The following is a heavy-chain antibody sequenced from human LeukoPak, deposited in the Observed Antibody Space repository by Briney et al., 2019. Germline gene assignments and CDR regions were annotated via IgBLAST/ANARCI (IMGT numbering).Heavy chain of an antibody. J-gene: IGHJ4*02. V-gene: IGHV3-21*01. CDR3: ARETIIYYDSSACFDY. D-gene: IGHD3-22*01. CDR2: ISSSSSYI. Sequence: GGSLRLSCAASGFTFSSYSMDWVRQAPGKGLEWVSSISSSSSYIYYADSVKGRFTISRDNAKNSLYLQMNSLRAEDTAVYYCARETIIYYDSSACFDYWGQGTLVTVSS. CDR1: GFTFSSYS.